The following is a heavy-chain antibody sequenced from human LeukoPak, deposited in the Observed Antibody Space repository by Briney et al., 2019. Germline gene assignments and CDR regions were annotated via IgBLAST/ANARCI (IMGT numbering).Heavy chain of an antibody. CDR2: INHSGST. CDR3: ARWVTYYYYMDV. Sequence: SETLSLTCAVYGGSFSGYYWSWIRQPPGKGLEWIGEINHSGSTNYNPSLKSRVTISVDTSKNQFSLKLSPVTAADTAVYYCARWVTYYYYMDVWGKGTTVTVSS. J-gene: IGHJ6*03. D-gene: IGHD2-21*02. V-gene: IGHV4-34*01. CDR1: GGSFSGYY.